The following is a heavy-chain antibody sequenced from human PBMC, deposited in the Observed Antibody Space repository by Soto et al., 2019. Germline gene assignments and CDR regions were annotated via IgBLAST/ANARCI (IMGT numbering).Heavy chain of an antibody. Sequence: ASVKVSCKVSGYTLTELSMHWVRQAPGKGLEWMGGFDPEDGETIYAQKFQGRVTMTEDTSTDTAYMERSSLRSEDTAVYYCAAVRAARPRYYYYYGMDVWGQGTTVTVSS. CDR1: GYTLTELS. CDR2: FDPEDGET. J-gene: IGHJ6*02. D-gene: IGHD6-6*01. V-gene: IGHV1-24*01. CDR3: AAVRAARPRYYYYYGMDV.